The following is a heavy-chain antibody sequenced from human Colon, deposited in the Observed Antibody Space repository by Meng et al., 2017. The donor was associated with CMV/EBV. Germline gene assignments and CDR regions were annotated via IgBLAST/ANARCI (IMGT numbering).Heavy chain of an antibody. V-gene: IGHV4-4*02. CDR1: GASFSSCHW. Sequence: SLLFAVSGASFSSCHWWSWVRQSPGQGLEWIGEMLHTGTTTYNPSLRGRVTFSLADSKNEFSLKLSSVTAADTAVYYCARNGYYSLESWSQGTLVTVSS. CDR2: MLHTGTT. D-gene: IGHD2/OR15-2a*01. CDR3: ARNGYYSLES. J-gene: IGHJ4*02.